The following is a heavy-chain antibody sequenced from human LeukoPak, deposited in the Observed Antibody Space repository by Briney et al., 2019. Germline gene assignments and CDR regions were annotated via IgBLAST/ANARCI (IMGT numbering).Heavy chain of an antibody. CDR1: GYTFTSYY. Sequence: ASVKVSCKASGYTFTSYYMHWVRQAPGQGLEWMGIINPSGGSTSYAQKFQGRVTMTRDTSTSTVYMELSSLRSEDTAVYYCARDLEGLRLGELTYLDYWGQGTLVTVSS. J-gene: IGHJ4*02. CDR2: INPSGGST. CDR3: ARDLEGLRLGELTYLDY. D-gene: IGHD3-16*01. V-gene: IGHV1-46*01.